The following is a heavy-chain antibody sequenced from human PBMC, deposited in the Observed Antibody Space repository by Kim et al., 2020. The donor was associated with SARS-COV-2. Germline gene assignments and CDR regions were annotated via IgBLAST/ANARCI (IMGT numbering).Heavy chain of an antibody. CDR2: SDT. Sequence: SDTRYSPSFEGQVTMSADKSASTAYLQWSSLSAADTAIYYCATAYDYCDFWGQGTLVTVSS. D-gene: IGHD3-3*01. CDR3: ATAYDYCDF. V-gene: IGHV5-51*01. J-gene: IGHJ4*02.